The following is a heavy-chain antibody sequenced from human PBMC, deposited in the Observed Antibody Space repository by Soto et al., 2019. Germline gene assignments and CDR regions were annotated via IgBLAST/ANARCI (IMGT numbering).Heavy chain of an antibody. CDR2: IRNKANSYST. CDR1: GFTFSDHY. V-gene: IGHV3-72*01. D-gene: IGHD1-26*01. CDR3: ARSGSYRELGY. J-gene: IGHJ4*02. Sequence: DVQLVESGGGLVQPGGSLRLSCVASGFTFSDHYMDWVRQAPGKGLEWVGRIRNKANSYSTEYAASVKGRFTISRDDSNNSLYLQMNSLNTEDAAVYYCARSGSYRELGYWGQGTLLTVSS.